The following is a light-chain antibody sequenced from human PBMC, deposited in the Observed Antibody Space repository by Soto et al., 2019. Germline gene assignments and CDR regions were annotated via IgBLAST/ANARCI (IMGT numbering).Light chain of an antibody. Sequence: EMVLTQSPATLSLSPGERATLSCRASQSVSSYLAWYQHKPGQAPRLLIYDASNRATGIPARFSGSGSGTDLTLTISSLEPEDFAVYYCQQRSDWALTFGGGTKVEIK. CDR2: DAS. V-gene: IGKV3-11*01. J-gene: IGKJ4*01. CDR3: QQRSDWALT. CDR1: QSVSSY.